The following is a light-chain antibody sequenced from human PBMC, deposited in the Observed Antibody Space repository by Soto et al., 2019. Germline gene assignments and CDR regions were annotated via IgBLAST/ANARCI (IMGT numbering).Light chain of an antibody. CDR2: DAS. Sequence: DIQMTQSPSTLSASVGDRVTITCRASQSISSWLAWYQQKPGKAPKLLIYDASSLESGVPSRFSGSGSGTEFTLTISSLQPDDFATYYCQQYNSSPPYTFGQGTKLEIK. V-gene: IGKV1-5*01. CDR1: QSISSW. J-gene: IGKJ2*01. CDR3: QQYNSSPPYT.